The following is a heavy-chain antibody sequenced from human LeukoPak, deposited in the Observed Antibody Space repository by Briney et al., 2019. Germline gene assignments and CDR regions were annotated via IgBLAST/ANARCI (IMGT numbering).Heavy chain of an antibody. D-gene: IGHD6-13*01. CDR2: SDWDDDK. CDR1: GFSLSTSGMC. J-gene: IGHJ4*02. CDR3: ARIIAAAGTSQGDY. V-gene: IGHV2-70*11. Sequence: SGPALVKPTQTLTLTCTFSGFSLSTSGMCVSWIRQPPGKALEWLARSDWDDDKYYSTSLKTRLTISKDTSKNQAVLTMTNMDPVDTATYYCARIIAAAGTSQGDYWGQGTLVTVSS.